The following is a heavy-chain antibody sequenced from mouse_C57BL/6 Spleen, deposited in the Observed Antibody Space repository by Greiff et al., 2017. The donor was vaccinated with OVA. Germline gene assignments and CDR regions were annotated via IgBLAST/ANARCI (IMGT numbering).Heavy chain of an antibody. Sequence: EVQVVESGPELVKPGASVKISCKASGYSFTGYYMNWVKQSPEKSLEWIGEINPSTGGTTYNQKFKAKATLTVDKSSSTAYMQLKSLTSEDSAVYYCARSGGYAMDYWGQGTSVTVSS. V-gene: IGHV1-42*01. J-gene: IGHJ4*01. CDR1: GYSFTGYY. CDR3: ARSGGYAMDY. D-gene: IGHD3-1*01. CDR2: INPSTGGT.